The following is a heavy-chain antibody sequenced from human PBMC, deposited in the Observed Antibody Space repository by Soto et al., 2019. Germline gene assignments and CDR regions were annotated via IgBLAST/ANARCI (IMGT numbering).Heavy chain of an antibody. CDR1: GFTFSSYA. CDR3: AKVRHYDILTGYSYYFDY. J-gene: IGHJ4*02. V-gene: IGHV3-23*01. CDR2: ISGSGGST. Sequence: GGSLRLSCAASGFTFSSYAMSWVRQAPGKGLEWVSAISGSGGSTYYADSVKGRFTISRDNSKNTLYLQMNSLRAEDTAVYYCAKVRHYDILTGYSYYFDYWGQGTLVTVSS. D-gene: IGHD3-9*01.